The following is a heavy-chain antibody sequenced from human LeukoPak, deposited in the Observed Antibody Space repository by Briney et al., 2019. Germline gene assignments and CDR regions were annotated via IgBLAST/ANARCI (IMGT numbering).Heavy chain of an antibody. CDR2: INPNSGGT. CDR3: ARGGVGLAVAGLFDY. Sequence: ASVKVSCKASGYTFTGYYMHWVRQAPGQGLEWMGRINPNSGGTNYAQKFQGRVTMTRDTSISTAYMGLSRLRSDDTAVYYCARGGVGLAVAGLFDYWGQGTLVTVSS. CDR1: GYTFTGYY. V-gene: IGHV1-2*06. D-gene: IGHD6-19*01. J-gene: IGHJ4*02.